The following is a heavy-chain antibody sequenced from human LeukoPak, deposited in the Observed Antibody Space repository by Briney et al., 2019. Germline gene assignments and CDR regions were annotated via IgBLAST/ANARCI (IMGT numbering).Heavy chain of an antibody. J-gene: IGHJ4*02. CDR3: ADTRGGY. Sequence: ASVKVSCKASGGTFTSYAVAWVRQAPGQGLEWMGGISPMFGIPNYAQKLQGRVTMTTDTSTSTAYMELRSLRSGDTAVYYCADTRGGYWGQGTLVTVSS. V-gene: IGHV1-18*01. CDR1: GGTFTSYA. D-gene: IGHD3-10*01. CDR2: ISPMFGIP.